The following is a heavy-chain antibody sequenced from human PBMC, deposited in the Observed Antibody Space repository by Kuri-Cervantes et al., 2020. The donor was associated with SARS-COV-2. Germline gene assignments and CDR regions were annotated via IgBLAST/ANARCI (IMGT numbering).Heavy chain of an antibody. CDR2: SSAYSDDT. V-gene: IGHV1-18*01. CDR3: ARVSSMYLPTYYFDF. D-gene: IGHD2-8*01. J-gene: IGHJ4*02. CDR1: GYTLNTFG. Sequence: ASVKVSCKASGYTLNTFGITWVRQAPGQGLEWMGRSSAYSDDTSSAEKFKGRVTMTQDTSTNTAYMEITDLRSDDTAIYFCARVSSMYLPTYYFDFWGQGSLVTPSPQ.